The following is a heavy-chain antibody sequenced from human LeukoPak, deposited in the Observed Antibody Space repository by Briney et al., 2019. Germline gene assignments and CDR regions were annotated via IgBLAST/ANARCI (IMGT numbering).Heavy chain of an antibody. CDR2: IGSGGDT. D-gene: IGHD6-6*01. CDR3: ARSSYSSSSSV. Sequence: GGSLRLSCAASGFTFSNYAMTWVRLAPGKGLEWVSSIGSGGDTYYVDSVKGRFTISRDNAKNSLYLQINSLRAEDTAVYYCARSSYSSSSSVWGQGTMVTVSS. CDR1: GFTFSNYA. J-gene: IGHJ3*01. V-gene: IGHV3-69-1*01.